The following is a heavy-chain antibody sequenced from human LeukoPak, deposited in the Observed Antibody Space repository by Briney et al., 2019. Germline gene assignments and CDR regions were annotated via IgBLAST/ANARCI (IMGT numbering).Heavy chain of an antibody. CDR3: ASGPKHSGYDSFEYFQH. CDR1: GFTVSSNY. J-gene: IGHJ1*01. CDR2: IYSGGST. V-gene: IGHV3-66*01. Sequence: GGSLRLSCAASGFTVSSNYMSWVRQAPGKGLEWVSVIYSGGSTYYADSVKGRFTISRDNSKNTLYLQMNSLRAEDTAVYYCASGPKHSGYDSFEYFQHWGQGTLVTVSS. D-gene: IGHD5-12*01.